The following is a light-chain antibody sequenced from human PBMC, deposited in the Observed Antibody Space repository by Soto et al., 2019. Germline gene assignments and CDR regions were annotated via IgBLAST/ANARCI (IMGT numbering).Light chain of an antibody. CDR1: QDISNY. Sequence: DIQMTQSPSSLSASVGDRVTITCQASQDISNYLNWFQQKPGKAPKLLIYDASSLKRGVPSKFSGSGSGTDFTFTISSLQPEDIATYYCQQYDNCPRTFGGGTKVEIK. CDR2: DAS. V-gene: IGKV1-33*01. J-gene: IGKJ4*01. CDR3: QQYDNCPRT.